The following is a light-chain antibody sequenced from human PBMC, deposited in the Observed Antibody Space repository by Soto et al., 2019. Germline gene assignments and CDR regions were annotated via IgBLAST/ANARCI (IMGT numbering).Light chain of an antibody. Sequence: EIVMPQSPATLSVSPGERATLSCRASQSVSNNYLAWYQQKPGRAHRLLIYGASSRATGIPDRFSGSGSGTDFTLTISRLEPEDFAMYYCQQYGYLVTFGGGTKVDI. J-gene: IGKJ4*01. CDR1: QSVSNNY. V-gene: IGKV3-20*01. CDR3: QQYGYLVT. CDR2: GAS.